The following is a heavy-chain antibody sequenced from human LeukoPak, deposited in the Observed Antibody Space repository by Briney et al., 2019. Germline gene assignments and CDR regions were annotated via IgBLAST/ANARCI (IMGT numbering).Heavy chain of an antibody. CDR2: ISVYNGNT. Sequence: GASVKVSCKTSGYPFIGYYVHWVRQAPGQGLEWMGWISVYNGNTKYAQNLQGRVTITADESTSTAYMELNSLRSEDTAVYYCGRGWDSSGQIPFYYWGQGTLVTVSS. J-gene: IGHJ4*02. CDR3: GRGWDSSGQIPFYY. CDR1: GYPFIGYY. D-gene: IGHD3-22*01. V-gene: IGHV1-18*01.